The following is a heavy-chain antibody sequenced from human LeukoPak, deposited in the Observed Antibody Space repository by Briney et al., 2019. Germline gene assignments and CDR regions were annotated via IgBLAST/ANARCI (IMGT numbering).Heavy chain of an antibody. CDR2: IYYSGST. Sequence: SETLSLTCTVSGGSISSYYWSWIRQPPGTGLEWIGYIYYSGSTNYNPSLKSRVTISVDTSKNQFSLKLSSVTAADTAVYYCARAGQWELRPDYWGQGTLVTVSS. J-gene: IGHJ4*02. CDR3: ARAGQWELRPDY. D-gene: IGHD1-26*01. CDR1: GGSISSYY. V-gene: IGHV4-59*01.